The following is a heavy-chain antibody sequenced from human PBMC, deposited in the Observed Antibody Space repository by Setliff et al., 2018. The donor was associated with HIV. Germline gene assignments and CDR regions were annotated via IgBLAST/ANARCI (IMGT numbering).Heavy chain of an antibody. J-gene: IGHJ4*02. CDR2: IYYSGST. Sequence: SETLSLTCTVSGGSISSGDYYWSWIRQPPGKGLEWIGYIYYSGSTYYNPSLKSRVTISVDTSKNQFSLKLSSVTAADTAVYYCARAKEGYGGWYYFDYWAQGTLVTVSS. CDR1: GGSISSGDYY. V-gene: IGHV4-30-4*08. D-gene: IGHD6-19*01. CDR3: ARAKEGYGGWYYFDY.